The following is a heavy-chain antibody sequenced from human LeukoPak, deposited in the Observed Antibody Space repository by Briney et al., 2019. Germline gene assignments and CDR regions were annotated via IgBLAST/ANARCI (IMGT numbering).Heavy chain of an antibody. V-gene: IGHV4-59*01. CDR3: ARVYQSAEYYFGY. J-gene: IGHJ4*02. D-gene: IGHD2-2*01. CDR2: IYYTGST. Sequence: SETLSLTCTVSGGSIDSYYWSWIRQPPGKGPEWIGYIYYTGSTEYHPSLKSRVTISLDTSKNQFSLKLTSVTAADTAVYYCARVYQSAEYYFGYWGQGNLVSVSS. CDR1: GGSIDSYY.